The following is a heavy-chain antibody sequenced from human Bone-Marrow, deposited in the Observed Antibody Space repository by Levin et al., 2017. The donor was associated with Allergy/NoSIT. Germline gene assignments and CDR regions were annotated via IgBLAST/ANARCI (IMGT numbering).Heavy chain of an antibody. V-gene: IGHV4-30-2*01. CDR2: IYHSGPT. Sequence: LRLSCAVSGGSIANGDYSWNWIRQPPGTGLEWIGYIYHSGPTFYNPSLKSRVTLSLDKSKNQFSLSLTSVTAADTAVYYCVKGPIPINYYYGMDVWGQGTTVTVSS. CDR3: VKGPIPINYYYGMDV. D-gene: IGHD2-2*01. CDR1: GGSIANGDYS. J-gene: IGHJ6*02.